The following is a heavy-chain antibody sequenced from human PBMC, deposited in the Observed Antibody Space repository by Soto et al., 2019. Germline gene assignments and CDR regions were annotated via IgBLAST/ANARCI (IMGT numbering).Heavy chain of an antibody. CDR2: INHSGST. D-gene: IGHD3-3*01. CDR1: GGSFSGYY. CDR3: ARGDYDFWSGYYPLDY. Sequence: SETLSLTCAVYGGSFSGYYRSWIRQPPGKGLEWIGEINHSGSTNYNPSLKSRVTILVDTSKNQFSLKLTSVTAADTAVYYCARGDYDFWSGYYPLDYWGQGTLVTVSS. J-gene: IGHJ4*02. V-gene: IGHV4-34*01.